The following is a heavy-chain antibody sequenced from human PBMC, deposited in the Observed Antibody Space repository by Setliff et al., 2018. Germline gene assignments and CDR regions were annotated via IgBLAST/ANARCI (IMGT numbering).Heavy chain of an antibody. V-gene: IGHV1-24*01. CDR2: FDPEDGET. Sequence: ASVKVSCKVSGYTLTELSMHWVRQAPGKGLEWMGGFDPEDGETIYAQKFQGRVTMTEDTSTDTAYMELSSLRSEDTAVYYCATDKLTTSCIDHWGPGTQVTVSS. J-gene: IGHJ4*02. CDR3: ATDKLTTSCIDH. CDR1: GYTLTELS. D-gene: IGHD2-2*01.